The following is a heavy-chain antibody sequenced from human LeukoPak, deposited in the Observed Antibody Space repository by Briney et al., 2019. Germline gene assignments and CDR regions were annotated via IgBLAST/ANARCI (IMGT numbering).Heavy chain of an antibody. CDR1: EYTFTSYY. CDR2: INPYSGDT. V-gene: IGHV1-2*02. CDR3: ARASVENTLRIDDY. Sequence: ASVKVSCKASEYTFTSYYIHWVRQAPGQGLEWMGWINPYSGDTNYAQKFQGRVTMTRDTSITTAYMDLSRLKSDDTAVYYCARASVENTLRIDDYWGQGTLVTVSS. J-gene: IGHJ4*02. D-gene: IGHD2-15*01.